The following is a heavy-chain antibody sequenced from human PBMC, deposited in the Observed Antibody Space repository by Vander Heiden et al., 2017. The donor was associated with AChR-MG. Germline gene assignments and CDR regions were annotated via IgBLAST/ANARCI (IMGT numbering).Heavy chain of an antibody. J-gene: IGHJ4*02. CDR1: GFTFSSYW. D-gene: IGHD3-3*01. CDR3: ARDRMYYDFWSGYSR. Sequence: EVQLVESGGGLVQPGGSLRLSCAASGFTFSSYWMSWVRQAPGKGLEWVANIKQDGSEKYYVDSVKGRFTISRDNAKNSLYLQMNSLRAEDTAVYYCARDRMYYDFWSGYSRWGQGTLVTVSS. CDR2: IKQDGSEK. V-gene: IGHV3-7*01.